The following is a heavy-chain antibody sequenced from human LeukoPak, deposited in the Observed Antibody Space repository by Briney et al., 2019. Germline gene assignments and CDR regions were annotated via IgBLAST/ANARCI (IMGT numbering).Heavy chain of an antibody. D-gene: IGHD2-2*01. CDR2: IYTSGST. Sequence: PSETLSLTCTVSDGSISSFYWTWIRQPPGKGLEWIGRIYTSGSTNYNPSLKSRVTMSVDTSKNQFSLKLSSVTAADTAVYYCARGYCSSTSCYAAPDVWGKGTTVTVSS. CDR1: DGSISSFY. V-gene: IGHV4-4*07. J-gene: IGHJ6*04. CDR3: ARGYCSSTSCYAAPDV.